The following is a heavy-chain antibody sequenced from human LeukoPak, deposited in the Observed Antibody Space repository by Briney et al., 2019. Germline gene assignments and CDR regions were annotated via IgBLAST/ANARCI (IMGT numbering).Heavy chain of an antibody. Sequence: PSETLSLTCAVYGGSFSGYYWSWIRQPPGKGLEWIGEINHSGCTNYNPSLKSRVTISVDTSKNQFSLKLSSVTAADTAVYYCARVSGGYGSGSYYNWRPVEYWGQGTLVTVSS. V-gene: IGHV4-34*01. J-gene: IGHJ4*02. CDR1: GGSFSGYY. D-gene: IGHD3-10*01. CDR3: ARVSGGYGSGSYYNWRPVEY. CDR2: INHSGCT.